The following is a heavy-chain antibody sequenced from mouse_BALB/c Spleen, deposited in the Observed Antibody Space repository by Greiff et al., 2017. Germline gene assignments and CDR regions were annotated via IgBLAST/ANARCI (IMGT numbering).Heavy chain of an antibody. CDR2: IDPANGNT. D-gene: IGHD2-4*01. J-gene: IGHJ2*01. V-gene: IGHV14-3*02. Sequence: EVQLQQSGAELVKPGASVKLSCTASGFTFTDSYMHWVKQRPEQGLEWIGRIDPANGNTKYDPKFQGKATITADTSSNTAYLQRSSLTSEDTAVYYCARGIYDYDEDYWGQGTTLTVSS. CDR1: GFTFTDSY. CDR3: ARGIYDYDEDY.